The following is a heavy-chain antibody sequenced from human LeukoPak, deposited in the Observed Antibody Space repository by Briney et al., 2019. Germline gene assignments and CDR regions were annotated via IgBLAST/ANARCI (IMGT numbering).Heavy chain of an antibody. Sequence: ASVKVSCKASGYTFTSYGIIWVRQAPGHALEWMGWISAYNGNTNYAQKLQGRVTMTTDSSSSQAYMDRRSLTSQDTAVYYLSRDMRWPVTTLFDYWGRGTLVTVSS. V-gene: IGHV1-18*01. D-gene: IGHD4-17*01. J-gene: IGHJ4*02. CDR3: SRDMRWPVTTLFDY. CDR1: GYTFTSYG. CDR2: ISAYNGNT.